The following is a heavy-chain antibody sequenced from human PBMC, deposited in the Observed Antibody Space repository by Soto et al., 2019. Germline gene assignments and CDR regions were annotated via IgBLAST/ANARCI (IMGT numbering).Heavy chain of an antibody. J-gene: IGHJ6*02. CDR1: GYTFTSYA. Sequence: ASVKVSCKASGYTFTSYAMHWVRQAPGQRLEWMGWINAGNGNTKYSQKFQGGVTITRDTSASTAYMELSSLRSEDTAVYYCARVLSSSSFYYYYGMDVWGQGTTVTVSS. D-gene: IGHD6-6*01. CDR3: ARVLSSSSFYYYYGMDV. V-gene: IGHV1-3*01. CDR2: INAGNGNT.